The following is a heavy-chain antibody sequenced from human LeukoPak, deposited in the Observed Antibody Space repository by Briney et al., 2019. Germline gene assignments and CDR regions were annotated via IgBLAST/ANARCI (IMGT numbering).Heavy chain of an antibody. D-gene: IGHD3-22*01. Sequence: GGSLRLSCAASGFTFSSYGMHWVRQAPGKGLEWVAVISYDGSNKYYADSVKGRFTISRDNSKNTLYLQMNSLRAEDTAVYYCARDLLPPIVVVITPGYWGQGTLVTVSS. V-gene: IGHV3-30*03. J-gene: IGHJ4*02. CDR3: ARDLLPPIVVVITPGY. CDR1: GFTFSSYG. CDR2: ISYDGSNK.